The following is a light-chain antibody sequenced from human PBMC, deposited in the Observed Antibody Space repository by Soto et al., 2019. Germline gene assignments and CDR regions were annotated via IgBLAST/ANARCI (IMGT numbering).Light chain of an antibody. CDR1: RSINNW. CDR3: QQYNTWYT. V-gene: IGKV1-5*03. CDR2: KTS. Sequence: DIQMTQSPSTLSASVGDRVTITCRAGRSINNWFAWYQQKPGKAPKLLIYKTSSLESGVPSRFSGSGSGTEYTLTISSLQPDDVATYYCQQYNTWYTFGQGTKLEL. J-gene: IGKJ2*01.